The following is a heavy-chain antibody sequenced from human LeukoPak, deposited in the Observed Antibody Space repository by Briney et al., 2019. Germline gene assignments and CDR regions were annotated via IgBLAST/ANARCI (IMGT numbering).Heavy chain of an antibody. CDR1: GFTFSSYA. J-gene: IGHJ4*02. CDR2: ISGSGGST. V-gene: IGHV3-23*01. CDR3: AKLPVSYSSGWSNFDY. Sequence: RGSLRLSCAASGFTFSSYAMSWVRQAPGRGLKWVSGISGSGGSTYYADSVKGRFTISRDNSKNTLYLQMNSLRAEDTAIYYCAKLPVSYSSGWSNFDYWGQGTLVTVSS. D-gene: IGHD6-19*01.